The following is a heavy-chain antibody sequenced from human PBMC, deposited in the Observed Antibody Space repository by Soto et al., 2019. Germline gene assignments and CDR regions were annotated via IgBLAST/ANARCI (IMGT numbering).Heavy chain of an antibody. V-gene: IGHV1-18*01. CDR2: ISAYNGNT. Sequence: ASVKVSCKASGYTFTSYGISWVRQAPGQGLEWMGWISAYNGNTNYAQKLQGRVTMTTDTSTSTAYMELRSLRSDDTAVYYCAIVQQLAYYYYGMDFWGQGTTVTVSS. CDR3: AIVQQLAYYYYGMDF. J-gene: IGHJ6*02. CDR1: GYTFTSYG. D-gene: IGHD6-13*01.